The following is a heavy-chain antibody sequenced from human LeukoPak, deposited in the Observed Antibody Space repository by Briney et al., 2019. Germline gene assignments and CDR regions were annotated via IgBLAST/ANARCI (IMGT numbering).Heavy chain of an antibody. V-gene: IGHV4-61*02. Sequence: SETLSLTCTVSGGSISSGSYYWSWIRQPAGKGLEWIGRIYTSGSTNYNPSLKSRVTISVDTSKNQFSLKLSSVTAADTAVYYCARQRYPGGGNYYDSSGYYSPTYYFDYWGQGTLVTVSS. CDR2: IYTSGST. J-gene: IGHJ4*02. CDR3: ARQRYPGGGNYYDSSGYYSPTYYFDY. CDR1: GGSISSGSYY. D-gene: IGHD3-22*01.